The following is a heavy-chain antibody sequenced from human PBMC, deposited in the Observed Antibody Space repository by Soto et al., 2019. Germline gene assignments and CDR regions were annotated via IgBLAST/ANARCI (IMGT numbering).Heavy chain of an antibody. CDR2: ISSSDTII. J-gene: IGHJ6*02. CDR3: ARGGIAAPPGSTYFVGMDV. D-gene: IGHD6-6*01. Sequence: PGGSLRLSCAASGFTFSDYYMSWIRQAPGKGLEWVSYISSSDTIISYAGSVKGRFSIARDSANDSMYLQMNSLRAGDTALYYCARGGIAAPPGSTYFVGMDVWGQGTTVTVSS. V-gene: IGHV3-11*04. CDR1: GFTFSDYY.